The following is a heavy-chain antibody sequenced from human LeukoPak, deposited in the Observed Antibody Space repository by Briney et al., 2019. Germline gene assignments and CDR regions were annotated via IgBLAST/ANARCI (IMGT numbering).Heavy chain of an antibody. V-gene: IGHV4-34*01. J-gene: IGHJ6*03. CDR2: INHSGST. Sequence: SETLSLTCAVYGGSFSGYYWSWIRQPPGKGLEWIGEINHSGSTNYNPSLKSRVTISVDTSKHQFSLKLSSVTAADTAVYYCARDRYCSSTSCPMDYYYYYMDVWGKGTTVTVSS. CDR3: ARDRYCSSTSCPMDYYYYYMDV. CDR1: GGSFSGYY. D-gene: IGHD2-2*01.